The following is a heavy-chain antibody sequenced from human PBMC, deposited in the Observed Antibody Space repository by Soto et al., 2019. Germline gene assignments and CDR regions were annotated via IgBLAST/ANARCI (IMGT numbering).Heavy chain of an antibody. V-gene: IGHV1-18*01. CDR1: GGTFSSYG. CDR3: ARAVGASYYFDY. Sequence: ASVKVSCKASGGTFSSYGISWVRQAPGQGLEWMGWISAYNGNTNYAQVLQGRVTMTTDTSTSTAYMELRSLRSDDTAVYYCARAVGASYYFDYWGQGTLVTVSS. D-gene: IGHD1-26*01. CDR2: ISAYNGNT. J-gene: IGHJ4*02.